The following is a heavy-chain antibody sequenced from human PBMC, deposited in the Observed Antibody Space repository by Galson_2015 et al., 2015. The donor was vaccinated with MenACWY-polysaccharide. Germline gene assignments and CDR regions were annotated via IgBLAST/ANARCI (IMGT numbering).Heavy chain of an antibody. Sequence: IGSIFHSGTTYYNPSLKSRVTISVDTSKNQFSLKHSSVTAADTAVCYCARVEKYSGSFYILYWGQGTLVTVSS. J-gene: IGHJ4*02. V-gene: IGHV4-38-2*02. D-gene: IGHD1-26*01. CDR2: IFHSGTT. CDR3: ARVEKYSGSFYILY.